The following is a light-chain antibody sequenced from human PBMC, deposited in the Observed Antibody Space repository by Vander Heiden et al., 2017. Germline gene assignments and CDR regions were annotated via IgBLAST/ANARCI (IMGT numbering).Light chain of an antibody. Sequence: ELVLTQPPATLSASSGERATLPCRASQSVSSNLAWYQQKPGQAPRLLIYGASTRATGIPARFSGSGSGTEFTLTISSLQSEDFAVYYCQQYNNWPGTFGQGTKVEIK. J-gene: IGKJ1*01. CDR1: QSVSSN. CDR3: QQYNNWPGT. V-gene: IGKV3-15*01. CDR2: GAS.